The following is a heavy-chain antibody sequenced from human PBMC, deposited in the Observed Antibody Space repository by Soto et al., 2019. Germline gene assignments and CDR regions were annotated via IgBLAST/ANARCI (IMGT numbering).Heavy chain of an antibody. V-gene: IGHV3-23*01. Sequence: EVRLLESGGGLVQPGGSLRLSCAVSGFTFSSNAMSWVRQARGKGREWVSSVSGDGYASDYADSAKGRFTVSRNNSKNTLYLQMNSLRAEYTAVYYCAKRHYYGSGSFALATWGQGTLVTVSS. J-gene: IGHJ4*03. D-gene: IGHD3-10*01. CDR2: VSGDGYAS. CDR3: AKRHYYGSGSFALAT. CDR1: GFTFSSNA.